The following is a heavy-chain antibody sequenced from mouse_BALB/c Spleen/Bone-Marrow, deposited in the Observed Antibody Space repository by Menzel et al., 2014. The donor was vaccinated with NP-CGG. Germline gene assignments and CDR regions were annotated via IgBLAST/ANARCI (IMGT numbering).Heavy chain of an antibody. CDR2: IAPGSGST. V-gene: IGHV1S41*01. Sequence: DLVKPGASVKLSCKASGYTFTSYWINWIKQRPGRGLEWIGRIAPGSGSTYYDEMFKGKATLTVDTSSSXXXXXXSSLSSEDSAVYFCARSYYGRAMDYWGQGTSVTVSS. D-gene: IGHD1-1*01. J-gene: IGHJ4*01. CDR1: GYTFTSYW. CDR3: ARSYYGRAMDY.